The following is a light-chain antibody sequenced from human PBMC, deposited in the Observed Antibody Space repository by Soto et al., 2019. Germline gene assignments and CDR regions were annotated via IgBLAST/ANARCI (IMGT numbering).Light chain of an antibody. CDR3: QQRSNFPLT. Sequence: PGERATLSCRASQGVSTSLNWYQKKPGQAPRLLIYDASNRATGIPARFSGGGSGTDFTLTISSLEPEDFAVYYCQQRSNFPLTFGQGTKVEIK. CDR1: QGVSTS. J-gene: IGKJ1*01. CDR2: DAS. V-gene: IGKV3-11*01.